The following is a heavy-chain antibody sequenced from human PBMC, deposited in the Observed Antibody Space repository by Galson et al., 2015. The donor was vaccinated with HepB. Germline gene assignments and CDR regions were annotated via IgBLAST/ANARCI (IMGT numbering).Heavy chain of an antibody. J-gene: IGHJ5*02. Sequence: QSGAEVKKPGEPLRISCKGSGSSFTSYWISWVRQMPGKGLEWMGRIDPSDSYTNYSPSFQGHVTISADKSISTAYLQWSSLKASDTAMFYCALIPYAWFDPWGQGTLVTVSS. D-gene: IGHD2-2*01. CDR1: GSSFTSYW. V-gene: IGHV5-10-1*01. CDR3: ALIPYAWFDP. CDR2: IDPSDSYT.